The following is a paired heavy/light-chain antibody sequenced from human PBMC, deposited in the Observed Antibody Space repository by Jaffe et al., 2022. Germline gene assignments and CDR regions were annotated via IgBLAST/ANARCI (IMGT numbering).Heavy chain of an antibody. CDR2: IYWDDET. Sequence: QITLKESGPTLVKPTQALTLTCSFSGFSLSSSGEAVGWIRQPPGRALEWLALIYWDDETRYSPSLKTRLTITKDTAKNQVVLTMTNMDPVDTATYYCAHSLLRRPEDILDFWGPGTLVTVSS. CDR1: GFSLSSSGEA. CDR3: AHSLLRRPEDILDF. D-gene: IGHD3-3*02. J-gene: IGHJ4*02. V-gene: IGHV2-5*02.
Light chain of an antibody. Sequence: DIQMTQSPSSLSAAVGDRVTITCRASQSIFNYLNWYQQKPGKAPRLLIYGASTLQSGVPPRFSGSGSGTDFTLTISNLQPEDFATYFCQRSYSTLTFGGGTKVDIK. CDR2: GAS. V-gene: IGKV1-39*01. CDR1: QSIFNY. J-gene: IGKJ4*01. CDR3: QRSYSTLT.